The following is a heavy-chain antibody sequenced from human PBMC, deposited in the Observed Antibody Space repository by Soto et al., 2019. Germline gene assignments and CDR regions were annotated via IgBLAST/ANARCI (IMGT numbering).Heavy chain of an antibody. CDR2: ISGRGGST. V-gene: IGHV3-23*01. D-gene: IGHD6-19*01. CDR3: AKVHIAVSAYFDY. CDR1: RFRFGSYA. J-gene: IGHJ4*02. Sequence: GGSLRLACVAYRFRFGSYAMDWVRQAQGKGLEWVSGISGRGGSTYYADSVQGRFTISRDNSKNTLFLQMDSLRVEDTAVYVCAKVHIAVSAYFDYWGQGTLVTVSS.